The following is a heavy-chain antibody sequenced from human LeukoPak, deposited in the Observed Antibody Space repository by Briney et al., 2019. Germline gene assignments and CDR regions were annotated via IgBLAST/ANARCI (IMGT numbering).Heavy chain of an antibody. CDR1: GFVFEDFV. J-gene: IGHJ3*02. Sequence: PGRSLRLSCAASGFVFEDFVMNWVRQVPGKGLEWVSDISWNSDRKHYADSVKGRFTISRDNAKKSLYLEMNSLRVEDTAFYYCAKSRGIGVRAFDIWGQGTMVTVSS. D-gene: IGHD3-3*01. CDR3: AKSRGIGVRAFDI. V-gene: IGHV3-9*01. CDR2: ISWNSDRK.